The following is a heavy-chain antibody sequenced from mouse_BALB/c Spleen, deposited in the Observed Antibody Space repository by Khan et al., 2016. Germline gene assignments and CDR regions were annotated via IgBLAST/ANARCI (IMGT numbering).Heavy chain of an antibody. CDR2: VNPYNDYT. CDR1: GYIFTNHH. J-gene: IGHJ3*01. V-gene: IGHV1S45*01. Sequence: VQLKQSGAELVRPGASVKISCKAFGYIFTNHHINWVKQRPGQGLDWIGDVNPYNDYTTYNQKFKGKATLTVDKSSSTAYMELSSLTSEDSVVYYCARKGFSSYVLLAYWGQGTLVTVSA. D-gene: IGHD1-1*01. CDR3: ARKGFSSYVLLAY.